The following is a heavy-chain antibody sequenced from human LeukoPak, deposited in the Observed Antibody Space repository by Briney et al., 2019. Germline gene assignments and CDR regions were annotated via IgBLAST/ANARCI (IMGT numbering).Heavy chain of an antibody. CDR1: GFTFSNAW. Sequence: GGSLRLSCAASGFTFSNAWMNWVRQAPGKGLEWVGRIKSKTDGGTTDYAAPVKGRFAISRDDSKNTLYLQMNSLKTEDTAVYYCTTDPHVLLWFGELYFDYWGQGTLVTVSS. CDR3: TTDPHVLLWFGELYFDY. J-gene: IGHJ4*02. CDR2: IKSKTDGGTT. V-gene: IGHV3-15*07. D-gene: IGHD3-10*01.